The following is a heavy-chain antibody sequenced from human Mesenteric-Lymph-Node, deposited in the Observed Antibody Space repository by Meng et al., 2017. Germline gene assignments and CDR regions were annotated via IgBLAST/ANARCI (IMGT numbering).Heavy chain of an antibody. CDR1: GFSLSTSGMC. CDR3: ARRLHPAPYDFDY. CDR2: IDCDDDK. D-gene: IGHD3-10*01. V-gene: IGHV2-70*20. Sequence: SGPTLVKPTQTLPLTCTFSGFSLSTSGMCVSCVRQPPGKALEWLALIDCDDDKYDSTFLKTRLTISKDTSKNQVVLTRTNMDPVDTATYYSARRLHPAPYDFDYWGQGTLVTVSS. J-gene: IGHJ4*02.